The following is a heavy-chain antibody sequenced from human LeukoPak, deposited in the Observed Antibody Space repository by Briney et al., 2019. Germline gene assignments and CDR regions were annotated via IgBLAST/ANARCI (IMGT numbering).Heavy chain of an antibody. D-gene: IGHD3-10*01. CDR1: GFTVSSNY. J-gene: IGHJ4*02. CDR3: ARRSGGDY. Sequence: SGGSLRLSCAASGFTVSSNYMSWVRQAPGKGLEWVSVIYSGGSTYYADSVKGRFTISRDNAKNSLYLQMNSLRAVDTAVYYCARRSGGDYWGQGTLVTVSS. V-gene: IGHV3-53*01. CDR2: IYSGGST.